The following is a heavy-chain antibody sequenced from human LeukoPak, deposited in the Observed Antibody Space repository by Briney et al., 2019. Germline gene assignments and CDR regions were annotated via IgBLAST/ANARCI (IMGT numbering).Heavy chain of an antibody. V-gene: IGHV4-39*07. Sequence: PSETLSLTCTVSGGSISSSSYYWGWIRQPPGKGLEWIGSIYYSGSTYYNPSLKSRVTISVDTSKNQFSLKLSSVTAADTAVYYCARDRVVGATTFDYWGQGTLVTVSS. J-gene: IGHJ4*02. CDR3: ARDRVVGATTFDY. CDR2: IYYSGST. D-gene: IGHD1-26*01. CDR1: GGSISSSSYY.